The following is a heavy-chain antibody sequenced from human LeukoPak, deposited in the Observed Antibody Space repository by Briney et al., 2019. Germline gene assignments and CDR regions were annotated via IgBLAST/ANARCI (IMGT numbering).Heavy chain of an antibody. Sequence: SLSRAASGVTSSGVCMSWARPAPGKGLEWVANISRSASDKSYLNSGKSRFTNSRNNAKTSLYLQMNSLRAEESAVYSCARDLRRGTSCFSVWGKGTLVTVSS. CDR2: ISRSASDK. J-gene: IGHJ1*01. V-gene: IGHV3-7*01. D-gene: IGHD2-2*01. CDR3: ARDLRRGTSCFSV. CDR1: GVTSSGVC.